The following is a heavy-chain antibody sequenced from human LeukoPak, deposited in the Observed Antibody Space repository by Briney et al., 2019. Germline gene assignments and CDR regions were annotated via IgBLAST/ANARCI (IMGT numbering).Heavy chain of an antibody. D-gene: IGHD3-22*01. V-gene: IGHV4-59*01. J-gene: IGHJ1*01. CDR1: GDSISSYY. CDR2: IYYSGST. CDR3: ARYGSSGYYFPAEYFQH. Sequence: SETLSLTCSVSGDSISSYYWSWIRQPPGKGLEWIGYIYYSGSTNYNPSLKSRVTISVDTSKNQFSLKLSSVTAADTAVYYCARYGSSGYYFPAEYFQHWGQGTLVTVSS.